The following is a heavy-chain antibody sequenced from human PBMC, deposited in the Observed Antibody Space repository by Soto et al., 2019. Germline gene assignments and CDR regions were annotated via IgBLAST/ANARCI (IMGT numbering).Heavy chain of an antibody. D-gene: IGHD2-15*01. Sequence: GGSLRLSCAASGFTVSTNYRTWVRQTPGKGLEWVSIIYSNGNTYYADSVKGRFTISRGNSKNTLYLQMNSLRVDDTAVYYCVVEDLGMEVWGQGTTVTVSS. CDR3: VVEDLGMEV. V-gene: IGHV3-53*01. CDR2: IYSNGNT. J-gene: IGHJ6*02. CDR1: GFTVSTNY.